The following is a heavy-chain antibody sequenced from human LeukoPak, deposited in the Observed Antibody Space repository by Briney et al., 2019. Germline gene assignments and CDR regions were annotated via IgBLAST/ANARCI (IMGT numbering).Heavy chain of an antibody. V-gene: IGHV1-69*05. CDR1: GGTFSSYA. CDR3: ARSYGGNSIPFYYYYYMDV. J-gene: IGHJ6*03. CDR2: IIPIFGTA. Sequence: AASVKVSXKASGGTFSSYAISWVRQAPGQGLEWMGRIIPIFGTANYAQKFQGRVTITTDESTSTAYMELSSLRSEDTAVYYCARSYGGNSIPFYYYYYMDVWGKGTTVTVSS. D-gene: IGHD4-23*01.